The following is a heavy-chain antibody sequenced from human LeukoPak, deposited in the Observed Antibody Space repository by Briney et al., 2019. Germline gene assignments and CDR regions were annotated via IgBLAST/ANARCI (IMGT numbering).Heavy chain of an antibody. CDR3: ARVNRYNWFDP. CDR1: GFTFTDYA. V-gene: IGHV3-23*01. D-gene: IGHD3-22*01. CDR2: ISGSGGST. Sequence: GGSLRLSCAASGFTFTDYAMTWVRQAPGKGLEWVSAISGSGGSTYYADSVKGRFTISRDNSKNTLYLQMNSLRAEDTAVYYCARVNRYNWFDPWGQGTLVTVSS. J-gene: IGHJ5*02.